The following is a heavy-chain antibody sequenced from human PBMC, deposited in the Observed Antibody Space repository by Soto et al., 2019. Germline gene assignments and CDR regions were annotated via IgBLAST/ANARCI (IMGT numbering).Heavy chain of an antibody. CDR2: INPSGGST. Sequence: ASVKVSCKASGYTFTSYYMHWVRQAPGQGLEWMGIINPSGGSTGYAQKFQGRVTMTRDTSTSTVYMELSSLRSEDTAVYYCARLRTVVTDSDAFDIWGQGTMVTVSS. J-gene: IGHJ3*02. CDR3: ARLRTVVTDSDAFDI. D-gene: IGHD2-15*01. CDR1: GYTFTSYY. V-gene: IGHV1-46*01.